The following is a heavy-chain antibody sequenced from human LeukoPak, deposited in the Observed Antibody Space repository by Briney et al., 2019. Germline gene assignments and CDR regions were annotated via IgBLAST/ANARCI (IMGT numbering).Heavy chain of an antibody. CDR1: GFTFSSYG. Sequence: GGSLRLSCAASGFTFSSYGMHWVRQAPGKGLEWVAVISYDGSNKYHADSVKGRFAISRDNSKNTVYLQMNSLKAEDTAVYYCARGGRFLEWRIYDYWGQGTLVTVSS. D-gene: IGHD3-3*01. CDR2: ISYDGSNK. CDR3: ARGGRFLEWRIYDY. J-gene: IGHJ4*02. V-gene: IGHV3-30*03.